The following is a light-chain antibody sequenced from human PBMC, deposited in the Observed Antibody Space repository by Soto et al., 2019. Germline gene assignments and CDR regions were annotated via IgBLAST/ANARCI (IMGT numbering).Light chain of an antibody. CDR2: DAS. CDR1: QSVSGSY. CDR3: QQYASSPRT. V-gene: IGKV3-20*01. J-gene: IGKJ1*01. Sequence: EIMLTQAPGTLSLSPGDRATLSFSASQSVSGSYLAWYQQKPGQAPRLLIYDASSRATGIPDRFSGSGSGTDFTLTISRLEPEDFAVYYCQQYASSPRTFGQGTKVDI.